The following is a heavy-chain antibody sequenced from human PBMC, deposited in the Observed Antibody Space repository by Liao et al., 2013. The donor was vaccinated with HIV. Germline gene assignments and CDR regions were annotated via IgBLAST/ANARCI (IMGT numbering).Heavy chain of an antibody. V-gene: IGHV4-34*01. CDR2: INHSGST. J-gene: IGHJ4*02. D-gene: IGHD7-27*01. CDR3: ARGRRGLNWGDLRN. Sequence: QVQLQQWGAGLLKPSETLSLTCAVYGGSFSGYYWSWIRQPPGKGLEWIGEINHSGSTNYNPSLKSRVTISVDTSKNQLSLKLSSVTAADTAVYYCARGRRGLNWGDLRNWGQGTLVTVSS. CDR1: GGSFSGYY.